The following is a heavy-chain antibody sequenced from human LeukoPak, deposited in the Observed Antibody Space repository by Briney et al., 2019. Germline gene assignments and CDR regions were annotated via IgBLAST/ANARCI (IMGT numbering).Heavy chain of an antibody. CDR1: GGSFSGYY. V-gene: IGHV4-34*01. J-gene: IGHJ4*02. Sequence: SETLSLTCAVYGGSFSGYYWSWIRQPPGKGLEWIGEINHSGSTNYNPSLKSRVTISVDTSKNQFSLKLSSVTAADTAVYYCARGISRNVWGSYRYYFDHWGQGTLVTVSS. CDR2: INHSGST. D-gene: IGHD3-16*02. CDR3: ARGISRNVWGSYRYYFDH.